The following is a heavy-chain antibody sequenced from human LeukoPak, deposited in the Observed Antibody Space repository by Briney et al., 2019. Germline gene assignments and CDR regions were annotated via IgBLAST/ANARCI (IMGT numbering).Heavy chain of an antibody. CDR2: INPNSGGT. V-gene: IGHV1-2*06. D-gene: IGHD2-2*01. Sequence: ASVKVSCKASGYTFTGYYMHWVRQAPGQGLEWMGRINPNSGGTNYAQKFQGRVTMTRDTSISTAYMELSRLRSDDTAVYYCATLGYCSSTSCLHFDYWGQGALVTVSS. J-gene: IGHJ4*02. CDR1: GYTFTGYY. CDR3: ATLGYCSSTSCLHFDY.